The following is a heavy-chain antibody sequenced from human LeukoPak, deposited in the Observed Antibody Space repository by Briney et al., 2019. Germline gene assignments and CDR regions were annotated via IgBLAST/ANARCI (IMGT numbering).Heavy chain of an antibody. J-gene: IGHJ6*03. V-gene: IGHV4-39*07. CDR2: IYYSGST. CDR3: ARSIFGRSDYMDV. CDR1: GGSISSSSYY. D-gene: IGHD3-9*01. Sequence: PSETLSLTCTVSGGSISSSSYYWGWIRQPPGKGLEWIGSIYYSGSTYYNPSLKSRVTIPVDTSKNQFSLKLSSVTAADTAVYYCARSIFGRSDYMDVWGKGTTVTVSS.